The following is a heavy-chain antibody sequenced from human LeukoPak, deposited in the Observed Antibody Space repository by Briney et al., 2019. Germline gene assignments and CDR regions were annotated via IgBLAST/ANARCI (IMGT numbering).Heavy chain of an antibody. V-gene: IGHV4-59*01. D-gene: IGHD4-17*01. Sequence: PSETLSLTCTVSGGSISNYYWSWIRRPPGKGLEWIGYIYYSGSTNYNPSLKSRVSISVDTSKNQFSLKLSSVTAADTAVYYCARTGSTVTMLYPFDHWGQGTLVTVPS. CDR2: IYYSGST. CDR3: ARTGSTVTMLYPFDH. J-gene: IGHJ4*02. CDR1: GGSISNYY.